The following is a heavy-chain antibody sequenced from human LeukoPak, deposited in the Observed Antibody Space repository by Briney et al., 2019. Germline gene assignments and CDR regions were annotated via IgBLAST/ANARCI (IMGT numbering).Heavy chain of an antibody. CDR2: IYYSGST. CDR1: GGSISGSSYY. V-gene: IGHV4-39*07. D-gene: IGHD5-18*01. J-gene: IGHJ4*02. Sequence: PSETLSLTCTVSGGSISGSSYYWGWIRQPPGKGLEWIGSIYYSGSTYYNPSLKSRVTISVDTSKNQFSLKLSSVTAADTAVYYCARGYSYGFQFDFEFDYWGQGTLVTVSS. CDR3: ARGYSYGFQFDFEFDY.